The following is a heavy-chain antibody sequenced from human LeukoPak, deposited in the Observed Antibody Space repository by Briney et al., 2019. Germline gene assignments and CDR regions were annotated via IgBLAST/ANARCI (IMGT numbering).Heavy chain of an antibody. CDR3: ARESMVRGVIFDY. V-gene: IGHV3-23*01. J-gene: IGHJ4*02. D-gene: IGHD3-10*01. CDR1: GFTFSSYA. CDR2: ISGSGGGT. Sequence: GGSLRLSCAASGFTFSSYAMSWVRQAPGKGLEWVSAISGSGGGTYYADSVKGRFTISRDNSKNTLYLQMNSLRAEDTAVYYCARESMVRGVIFDYWGQGTLVTVSS.